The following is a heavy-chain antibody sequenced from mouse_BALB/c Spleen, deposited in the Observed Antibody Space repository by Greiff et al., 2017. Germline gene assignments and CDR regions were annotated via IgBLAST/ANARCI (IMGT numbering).Heavy chain of an antibody. V-gene: IGHV5-6-5*01. CDR3: ARVYGNYRMDY. D-gene: IGHD2-10*02. J-gene: IGHJ4*01. Sequence: EVHLVESGGGLVKPGGSLKLSCAASGFTFSSYAMSWVRQTPEKRLEWVASISSGGSTYYPDSVKGRFTISRDNARNILYLQMSSLRSEDTAMYYCARVYGNYRMDYWGQGTSVTVSS. CDR1: GFTFSSYA. CDR2: ISSGGST.